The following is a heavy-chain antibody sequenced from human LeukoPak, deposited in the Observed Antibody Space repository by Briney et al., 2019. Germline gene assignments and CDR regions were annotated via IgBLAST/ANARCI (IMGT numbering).Heavy chain of an antibody. CDR3: ARDRGADTASTD. CDR1: GFAFGNYG. V-gene: IGHV4-38-2*02. Sequence: GSLRLTCTGSGFAFGNYGMTWIRQPPGKGLEWIGTMYYSGGTYYNPSLKSRVTISVDTSKNQFSLRLSSVTAADTAMYYCARDRGADTASTDWGQGTLVTVSS. CDR2: MYYSGGT. D-gene: IGHD5-18*01. J-gene: IGHJ4*02.